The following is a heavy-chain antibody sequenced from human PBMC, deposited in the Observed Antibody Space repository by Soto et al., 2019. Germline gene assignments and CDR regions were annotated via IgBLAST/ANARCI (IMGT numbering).Heavy chain of an antibody. D-gene: IGHD3-10*01. V-gene: IGHV3-11*01. CDR1: GFTFSDQY. J-gene: IGHJ4*02. CDR2: ISSDATLT. Sequence: PGGSLRLSCAASGFTFSDQYMTWIRQAPGKGLEWVSKISSDATLTYYADSVKGRFTVSRDNAKKSLYLQMSSLRAEDTAVYYCASDPYYYASGFWGQGTLVTVSS. CDR3: ASDPYYYASGF.